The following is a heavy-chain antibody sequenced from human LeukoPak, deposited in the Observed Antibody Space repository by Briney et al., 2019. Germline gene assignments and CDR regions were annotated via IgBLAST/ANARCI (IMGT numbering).Heavy chain of an antibody. V-gene: IGHV1-18*01. CDR3: ARVTYYFGSGRQDEFDY. Sequence: GASVKVSCKASGYTFTSYGISWVRQAPGQGLEWMGWISAYNGNTNYAQKLQGRVTLTTDTSTGTAYMELRSLRSDDTALYYCARVTYYFGSGRQDEFDYWGQGSLVTVSS. D-gene: IGHD3-10*01. CDR2: ISAYNGNT. J-gene: IGHJ4*02. CDR1: GYTFTSYG.